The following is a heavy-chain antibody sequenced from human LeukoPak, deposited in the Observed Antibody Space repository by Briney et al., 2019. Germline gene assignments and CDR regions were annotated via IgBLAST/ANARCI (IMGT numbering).Heavy chain of an antibody. J-gene: IGHJ4*02. CDR1: GFTFGDYA. Sequence: GGSLRLSCAASGFTFGDYAMSWVRQAPGKGLEWVGFIRSKAYGGTTEYAASVKGRFTISRDDSKSIVYLQMNSLKTEYTAVYYCTRYFVGSGSYYSFDYWGQGTLVTVSS. D-gene: IGHD1-26*01. V-gene: IGHV3-49*04. CDR3: TRYFVGSGSYYSFDY. CDR2: IRSKAYGGTT.